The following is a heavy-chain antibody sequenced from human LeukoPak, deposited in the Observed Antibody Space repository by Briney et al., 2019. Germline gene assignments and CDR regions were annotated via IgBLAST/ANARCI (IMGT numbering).Heavy chain of an antibody. Sequence: PGGSLRLSCAASGFTFSSYGMHWVRQAPGKGLEWVAFIRYDGSNKYYADSVKGRFTISRDNSKNTLYLQMNSLRVEDTAVYYCAKELEAYCGGDCYSNFDYWGQGTLVTVSS. CDR3: AKELEAYCGGDCYSNFDY. CDR2: IRYDGSNK. D-gene: IGHD2-21*01. V-gene: IGHV3-30*02. CDR1: GFTFSSYG. J-gene: IGHJ4*02.